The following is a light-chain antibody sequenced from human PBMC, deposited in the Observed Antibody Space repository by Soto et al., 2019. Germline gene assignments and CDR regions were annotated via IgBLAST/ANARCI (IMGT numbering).Light chain of an antibody. CDR3: TSYTIATTWV. CDR2: DVS. CDR1: SSDIGNYNY. J-gene: IGLJ3*02. Sequence: QSALTQPASVSGSPGQSITIPCTGSSSDIGNYNYVSWYQQQHPGKAPKLMIYDVSTRPSGVSIRFSGSKSGNTASLTISGLQAEDEALYYCTSYTIATTWVFGGGTKLTVL. V-gene: IGLV2-14*03.